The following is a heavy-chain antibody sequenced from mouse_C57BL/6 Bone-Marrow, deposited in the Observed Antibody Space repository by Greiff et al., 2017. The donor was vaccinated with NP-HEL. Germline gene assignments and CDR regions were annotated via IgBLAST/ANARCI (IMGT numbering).Heavy chain of an antibody. Sequence: EVQVVESGGGLVQPGGSMKLSCVASGFTFSNYWMNWVRQSPEKGLEWVAQIRFKSDNYATHYAGSVKGRFTISRNDSKSSVYLQMYNLSAEDTGINYCKTIILRFSGDYWGQGTSVTVSS. CDR2: IRFKSDNYAT. V-gene: IGHV6-3*01. D-gene: IGHD1-1*01. CDR1: GFTFSNYW. J-gene: IGHJ4*01. CDR3: KTIILRFSGDY.